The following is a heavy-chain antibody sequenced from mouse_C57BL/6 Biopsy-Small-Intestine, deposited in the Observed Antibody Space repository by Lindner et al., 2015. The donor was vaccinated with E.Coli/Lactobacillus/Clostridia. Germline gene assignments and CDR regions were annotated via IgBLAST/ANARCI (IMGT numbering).Heavy chain of an antibody. CDR1: GYSFIGYN. CDR2: IDPYNGAT. CDR3: AREDRSGYYAMDY. Sequence: VQLQESGPELVKPGASVKISCKASGYSFIGYNMHWVKQSRGKSLEWIGFIDPYNGATSYNQKFKGKATLTVDKSSSTAYMQLNSLTSEDSAVYYCAREDRSGYYAMDYWGQGTSVTVSS. J-gene: IGHJ4*01. D-gene: IGHD3-2*01. V-gene: IGHV1S135*01.